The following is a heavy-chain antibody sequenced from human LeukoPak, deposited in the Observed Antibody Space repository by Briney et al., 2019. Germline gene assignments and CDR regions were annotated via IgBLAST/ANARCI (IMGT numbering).Heavy chain of an antibody. CDR3: AGRVSGYDSYYYYYGMDV. V-gene: IGHV5-51*01. CDR1: GYSFTSYW. CDR2: IYPGDSDT. J-gene: IGHJ6*02. Sequence: GESLKISCKGSGYSFTSYWIGWVRQMPGKGLEWMGIIYPGDSDTRYSPSFQGQVTISADKSISTAYLQWSSLKASDTAMYYCAGRVSGYDSYYYYYGMDVWGQGTTVTVSS. D-gene: IGHD5-12*01.